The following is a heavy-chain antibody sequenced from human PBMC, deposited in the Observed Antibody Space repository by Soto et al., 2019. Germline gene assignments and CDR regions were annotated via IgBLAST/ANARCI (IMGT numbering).Heavy chain of an antibody. Sequence: ASVKVSCKASGGTFSSYAISWVRQAPGQGLEWMGGIIPIFGTANYAQKFQGRVTITADESTSTAYMELSSLRSEDTAVYYCARESRATVVRSLWFDPWGQGTLVTVSS. D-gene: IGHD4-17*01. J-gene: IGHJ5*02. CDR3: ARESRATVVRSLWFDP. V-gene: IGHV1-69*13. CDR2: IIPIFGTA. CDR1: GGTFSSYA.